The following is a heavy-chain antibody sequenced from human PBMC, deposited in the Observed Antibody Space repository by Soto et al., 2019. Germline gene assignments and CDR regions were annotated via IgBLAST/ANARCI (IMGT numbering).Heavy chain of an antibody. CDR3: ARSSGYDSPYYFDY. J-gene: IGHJ4*02. CDR1: GGTFSSYA. CDR2: IIPIFGTA. V-gene: IGHV1-69*12. D-gene: IGHD5-12*01. Sequence: QVQLVQSGAEVKKPGSSVKVSCKASGGTFSSYAISWVRQAPGQGLEWMGGIIPIFGTANYEQKFQGRVTITADESTSTAYMELSSLRSEDTAVYYCARSSGYDSPYYFDYWGQGTLVTVSS.